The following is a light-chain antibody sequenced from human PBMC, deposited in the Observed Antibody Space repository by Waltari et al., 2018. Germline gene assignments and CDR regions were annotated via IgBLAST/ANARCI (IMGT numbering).Light chain of an antibody. CDR2: GAS. CDR1: QSVSRN. V-gene: IGKV3-15*01. Sequence: EIGLTQSTASLSSSGEERDTLSGRASQSVSRNLAWYQQKPGQAPRLLIFGASNRPTGIPAMFSGSGSETEFSLTITSLESEDFAVYYCQHYDHLPVTFGGGTKVEIK. J-gene: IGKJ4*01. CDR3: QHYDHLPVT.